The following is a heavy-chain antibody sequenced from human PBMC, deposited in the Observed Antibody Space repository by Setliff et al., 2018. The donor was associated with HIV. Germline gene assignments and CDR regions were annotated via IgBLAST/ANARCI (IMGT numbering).Heavy chain of an antibody. D-gene: IGHD3-9*01. Sequence: ASVKVSCKASGYIFTSYYIHWVRQAPGQGLEWMGVINPSDDNTNYAQKFRGRLTMTRDTSASTVYMELSSLRSVDTAVYYCARDRQALRYFDWQNHYYYGMDVWGQGTTVTVSS. CDR1: GYIFTSYY. J-gene: IGHJ6*02. CDR3: ARDRQALRYFDWQNHYYYGMDV. CDR2: INPSDDNT. V-gene: IGHV1-46*01.